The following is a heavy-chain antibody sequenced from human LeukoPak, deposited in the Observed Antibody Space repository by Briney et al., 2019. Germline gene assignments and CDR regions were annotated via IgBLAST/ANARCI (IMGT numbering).Heavy chain of an antibody. CDR1: GFTFTNYA. J-gene: IGHJ4*02. D-gene: IGHD4-23*01. CDR3: ARDYGGSSPFDY. V-gene: IGHV3-48*03. Sequence: GGSLRLSCAASGFTFTNYAVNWVRQAPGKGLEWVSYISSSGGTIYYADSVKGRFTISRDNAKNSLYLQMNSLRAEDTAVYYCARDYGGSSPFDYWGQGTLVTVSS. CDR2: ISSSGGTI.